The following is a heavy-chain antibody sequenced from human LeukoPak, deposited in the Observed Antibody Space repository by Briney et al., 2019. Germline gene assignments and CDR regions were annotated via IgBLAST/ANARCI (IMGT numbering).Heavy chain of an antibody. CDR3: ARAGPKYSSGAPPDY. D-gene: IGHD6-19*01. Sequence: ASVKVSCKASGYTFTGYYMHWVRQAPGQGLEWMGRISPNSGGTNYAQKFQGRVTMTRDTSISTAYMELSRLRSDDTAVYYCARAGPKYSSGAPPDYWGQGTLVTVSS. CDR2: ISPNSGGT. J-gene: IGHJ4*02. CDR1: GYTFTGYY. V-gene: IGHV1-2*06.